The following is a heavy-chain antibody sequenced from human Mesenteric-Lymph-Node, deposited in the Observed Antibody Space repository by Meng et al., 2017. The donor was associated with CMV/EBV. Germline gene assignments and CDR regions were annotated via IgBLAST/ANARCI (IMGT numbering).Heavy chain of an antibody. D-gene: IGHD4-11*01. Sequence: GESLKISCAASGFTLDDYTMHWVRQAPEKGLEWVSLITWDAGSTYYADSVRGRFTISRDNSKNSLSLQMNSLRTEDTALYYCAKDASPHDYSHYYGMDVWGQGTTVTVSS. CDR3: AKDASPHDYSHYYGMDV. CDR2: ITWDAGST. V-gene: IGHV3-43*01. J-gene: IGHJ6*02. CDR1: GFTLDDYT.